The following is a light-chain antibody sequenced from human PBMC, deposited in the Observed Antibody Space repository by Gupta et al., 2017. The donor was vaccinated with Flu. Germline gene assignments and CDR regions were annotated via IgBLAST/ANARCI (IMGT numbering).Light chain of an antibody. J-gene: IGKJ1*01. Sequence: DNEMTPTHPSLSVTPGQPASISCKSSQNLLHSDGMTYFQWYLQKPGQPPQLLIYEVSKRFTGVPYRCSGSGSGTDFTLKISRVEAEDVGFYYCMHSLHFRTFGQGTKVEIK. CDR1: QNLLHSDGMTY. V-gene: IGKV2D-29*01. CDR3: MHSLHFRT. CDR2: EVS.